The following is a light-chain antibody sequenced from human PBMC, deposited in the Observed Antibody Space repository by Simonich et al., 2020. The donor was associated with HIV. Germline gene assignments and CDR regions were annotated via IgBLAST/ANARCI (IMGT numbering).Light chain of an antibody. Sequence: IVLTQSPGTLSLSPGERATLSCRASQSVSSSYLAWYQQTPGLAPRLLIYDASSRATGIPDRFSGSGSGTDFTLTISRLEPEDFAVYYCQQYGSSPPYTFGQGTKLEIK. J-gene: IGKJ2*01. CDR2: DAS. CDR1: QSVSSSY. CDR3: QQYGSSPPYT. V-gene: IGKV3D-20*01.